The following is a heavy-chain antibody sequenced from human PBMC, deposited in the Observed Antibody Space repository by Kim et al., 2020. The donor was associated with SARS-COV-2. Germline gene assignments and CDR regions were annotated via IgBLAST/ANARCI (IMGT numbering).Heavy chain of an antibody. CDR2: ISWNSGSI. CDR1: GFTFDDYA. J-gene: IGHJ5*02. Sequence: GGSLRLSCAASGFTFDDYAMHWVRQAPGKGLEWVSGISWNSGSIGYADSVKGRFTISRDNAKNSLYLQMNSLRAEDTALYYCAKGRTPHPYCSSTSCRGFDPWGQGTLVTVSS. D-gene: IGHD2-2*01. CDR3: AKGRTPHPYCSSTSCRGFDP. V-gene: IGHV3-9*01.